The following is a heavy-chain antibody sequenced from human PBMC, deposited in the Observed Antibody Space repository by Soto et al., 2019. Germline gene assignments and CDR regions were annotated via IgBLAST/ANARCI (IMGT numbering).Heavy chain of an antibody. CDR2: IKSKTDGGTT. J-gene: IGHJ6*02. Sequence: GGSLRLSCAASGFTFSNARMKWVRQAPGKGLEWVGRIKSKTDGGTTDYAAPVKGRFTISRDDSKNTLYLQMNSLKTEDTAVYYCTTAPPEGIAAAGTYYYYGMDVWGQGTTVTVSS. CDR1: GFTFSNAR. CDR3: TTAPPEGIAAAGTYYYYGMDV. D-gene: IGHD6-13*01. V-gene: IGHV3-15*07.